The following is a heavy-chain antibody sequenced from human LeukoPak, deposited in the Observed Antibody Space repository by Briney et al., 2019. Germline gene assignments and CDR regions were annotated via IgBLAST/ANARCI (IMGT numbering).Heavy chain of an antibody. CDR2: IKSKTDGGTT. V-gene: IGHV3-15*01. CDR3: TTELPPDYYDSSGYYGTFDY. D-gene: IGHD3-22*01. J-gene: IGHJ4*02. Sequence: PGGSLRLSCAASGFTFSNAWMSWVRQAPGKGLEWVGRIKSKTDGGTTDYAAPVKGRFTISRDDSKNTLYLQMNSLKTEDTAVHYCTTELPPDYYDSSGYYGTFDYWGQGTLVTVSS. CDR1: GFTFSNAW.